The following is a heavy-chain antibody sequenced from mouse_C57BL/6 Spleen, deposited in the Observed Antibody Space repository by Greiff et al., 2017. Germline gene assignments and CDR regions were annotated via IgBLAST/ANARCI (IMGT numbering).Heavy chain of an antibody. CDR3: ARGYRNYESVYYYAMDY. V-gene: IGHV1-76*01. CDR1: GYTFTDYY. D-gene: IGHD2-5*01. Sequence: QVQLQQSGAELVRPGASVKLSCKASGYTFTDYYINWVKQRPGQGLEWIARIYPGSGNTYYNEKFKGKATLTAEKSSSTAYMQLSSLTSEDSAVYFCARGYRNYESVYYYAMDYWGQGTSVTVSS. CDR2: IYPGSGNT. J-gene: IGHJ4*01.